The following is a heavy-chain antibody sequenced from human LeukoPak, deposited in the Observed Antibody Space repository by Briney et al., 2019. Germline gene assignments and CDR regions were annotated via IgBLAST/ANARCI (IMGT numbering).Heavy chain of an antibody. CDR1: GGSFSGYY. CDR2: INHSGST. Sequence: SETLSLTCAVYGGSFSGYYWSWLRQPPGKGLEWIGEINHSGSTNYNPSLKSRVTISVDTSKNQFSLKLSSVTAADTAVYYCARRSYDILTGRTYYYYYMDVWGKGTTVTISS. V-gene: IGHV4-34*01. CDR3: ARRSYDILTGRTYYYYYMDV. D-gene: IGHD3-9*01. J-gene: IGHJ6*03.